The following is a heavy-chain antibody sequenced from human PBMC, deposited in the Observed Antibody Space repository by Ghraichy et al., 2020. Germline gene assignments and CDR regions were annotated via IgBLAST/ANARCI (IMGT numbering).Heavy chain of an antibody. D-gene: IGHD4-17*01. CDR1: GFVVSNNY. Sequence: GGSLRLSCAASGFVVSNNYMSWVRQAPGKGLEWVSVIYDGGSTYYAESVKGRFTISRDNSKNTVYLQMNSLRDEDTAVYYCASVVRGTVTTFDYSGQGTLVTVSS. CDR3: ASVVRGTVTTFDY. V-gene: IGHV3-66*01. J-gene: IGHJ4*02. CDR2: IYDGGST.